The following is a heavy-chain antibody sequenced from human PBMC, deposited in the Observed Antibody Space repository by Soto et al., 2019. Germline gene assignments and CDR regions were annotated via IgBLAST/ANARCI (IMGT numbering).Heavy chain of an antibody. V-gene: IGHV3-30-3*01. CDR2: ISYDGSNK. D-gene: IGHD5-18*01. J-gene: IGHJ4*02. CDR1: GFTFSSYA. CDR3: ARVGYSYVSGAFDY. Sequence: QVQLVESGGGVVQPGRSLRLSCAASGFTFSSYAMHWVRQAPGKGLEWVAVISYDGSNKYYADSVKGRFTISRDNSKNTLYLQMNSLRAEDTAVYYFARVGYSYVSGAFDYWGQGTLVTVSS.